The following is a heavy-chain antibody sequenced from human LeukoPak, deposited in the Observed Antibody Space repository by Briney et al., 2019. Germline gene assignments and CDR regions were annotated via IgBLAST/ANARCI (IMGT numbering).Heavy chain of an antibody. CDR1: GYTFTSYA. CDR2: INAGNGNT. Sequence: ASVKVSCKASGYTFTSYAMHWVRQAPGQRLEWMGWINAGNGNTKYSQKFQGRVTMTRDTSTSTVYMELSSLRSEDTAVYYCARVFRSYYLDYWGQGTLVTVSS. J-gene: IGHJ4*02. CDR3: ARVFRSYYLDY. V-gene: IGHV1-3*01.